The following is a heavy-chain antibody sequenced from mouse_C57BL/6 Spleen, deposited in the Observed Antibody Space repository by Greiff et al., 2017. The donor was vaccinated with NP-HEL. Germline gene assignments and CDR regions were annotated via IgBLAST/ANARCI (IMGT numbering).Heavy chain of an antibody. V-gene: IGHV5-4*01. CDR2: ISDGGSYT. CDR3: ARDPMITTPYAMDY. Sequence: DVQLVESGGGLVKPGGSLKLSCAASGFTFSSYAMSWVRQTPEKRLEWVATISDGGSYTYYPDNVKGRFTISRDNAKNNLYLQMSHLKSEDTAMYYCARDPMITTPYAMDYWGQGTSVTVSS. D-gene: IGHD2-4*01. CDR1: GFTFSSYA. J-gene: IGHJ4*01.